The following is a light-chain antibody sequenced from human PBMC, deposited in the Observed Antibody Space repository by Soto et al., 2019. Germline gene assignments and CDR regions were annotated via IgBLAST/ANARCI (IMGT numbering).Light chain of an antibody. CDR3: CSYAGSSSVV. V-gene: IGLV2-23*01. Sequence: QSALTQPASVSGSPGQSITISCTGTSRDVGTYTLVSWYQHYPGKAPKLIIYEGSKRPSGVSNRFSASKTGRTASLTISGLQPEDEADYYCCSYAGSSSVVFGRGTKLTVL. CDR2: EGS. J-gene: IGLJ2*01. CDR1: SRDVGTYTL.